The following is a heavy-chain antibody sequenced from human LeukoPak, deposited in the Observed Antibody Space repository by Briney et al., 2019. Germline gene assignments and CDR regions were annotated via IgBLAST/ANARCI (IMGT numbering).Heavy chain of an antibody. CDR1: GFTFSSYS. CDR2: ISSSSSYI. V-gene: IGHV3-21*01. Sequence: GGSLRLSCAASGFTFSSYSMNWVRQAPGKGLEWVSSISSSSSYIYYADSVKGRFTISRDNAKNSLYLQMNSLRAVDTAVYYCAREIVSSNSFDNWGQGTLVTVSS. J-gene: IGHJ4*02. D-gene: IGHD2-2*01. CDR3: AREIVSSNSFDN.